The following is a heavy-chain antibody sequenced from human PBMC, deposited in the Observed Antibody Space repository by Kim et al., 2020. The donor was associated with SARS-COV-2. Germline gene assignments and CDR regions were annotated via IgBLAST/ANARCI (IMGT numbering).Heavy chain of an antibody. V-gene: IGHV3-23*01. CDR3: EGSDY. Sequence: GGSLRLSCAASGFTFSNHAMSWARQAPGKGLEWVSTISDSGVRTHYADSVKGRFTISRDNSKSTLFLQMSSLRAEDTAVYYCEGSDYWGQGALVTVSS. CDR2: ISDSGVRT. CDR1: GFTFSNHA. J-gene: IGHJ4*02.